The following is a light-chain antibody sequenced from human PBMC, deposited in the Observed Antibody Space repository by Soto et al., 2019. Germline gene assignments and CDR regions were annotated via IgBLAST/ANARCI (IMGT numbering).Light chain of an antibody. CDR3: QQYNSYSWT. J-gene: IGKJ1*01. Sequence: DIQMTQSPSTLSASVGDRVTITCRTSQSISNWLAWYQQKPGKAPKVLICKTSILESGVPPRFSGSGSGTEFTLTISSLQPDDFATYYCQQYNSYSWTFGQGTKVEIK. CDR2: KTS. CDR1: QSISNW. V-gene: IGKV1-5*03.